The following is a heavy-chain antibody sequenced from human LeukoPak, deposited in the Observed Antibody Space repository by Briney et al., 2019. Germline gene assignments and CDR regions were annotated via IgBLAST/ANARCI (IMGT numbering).Heavy chain of an antibody. J-gene: IGHJ4*02. V-gene: IGHV3-23*01. CDR3: AKDQKFSGHDLYYFDF. CDR2: ISGSGGST. D-gene: IGHD5-12*01. Sequence: GGSLRLSCAASGFTFSSYAMSWVRQAPGKGLEWVSAISGSGGSTYYADSVKGRFTISRDNSKNTLYLQMNSLRAEDTAVYYCAKDQKFSGHDLYYFDFWGQGTLVTVSS. CDR1: GFTFSSYA.